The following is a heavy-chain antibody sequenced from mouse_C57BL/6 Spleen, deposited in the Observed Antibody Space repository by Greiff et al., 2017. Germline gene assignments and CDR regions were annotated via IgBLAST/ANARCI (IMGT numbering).Heavy chain of an antibody. Sequence: EVQGVESGGGLVQPKGSLKLSCAASGFSFNTYAMNWVRQAPGKGLEWVARIRSKSNNYATYYADSVKDRFTISRDDSESMLYLQMNNLKTEDTAMYYCVRHERGIGSSYNWYFDVWGTGTTVTVSS. CDR2: IRSKSNNYAT. D-gene: IGHD1-1*01. CDR3: VRHERGIGSSYNWYFDV. CDR1: GFSFNTYA. J-gene: IGHJ1*03. V-gene: IGHV10-1*01.